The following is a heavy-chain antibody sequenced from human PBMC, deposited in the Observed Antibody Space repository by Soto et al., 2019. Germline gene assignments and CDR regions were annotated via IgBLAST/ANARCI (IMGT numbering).Heavy chain of an antibody. V-gene: IGHV3-53*01. CDR1: GFTISNNY. D-gene: IGHD3-16*01. CDR3: ARGGSLYYYYGIDV. CDR2: IDNRGDT. Sequence: ESLRPSFAASGFTISNNYMTWVRQAPGKGLEWVSLIDNRGDTYYADSVKGRFTLSRDSSKNTLYLQMNSLRAEDTAVYNCARGGSLYYYYGIDVWGQGTTVTVSS. J-gene: IGHJ6*02.